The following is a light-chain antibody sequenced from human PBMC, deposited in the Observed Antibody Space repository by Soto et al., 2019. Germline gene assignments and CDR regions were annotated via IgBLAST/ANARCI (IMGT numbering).Light chain of an antibody. CDR3: QKYNSAPLT. CDR1: QGIGVY. Sequence: DIQMTQSPSSLSASLGDRVTISCRASQGIGVYLAWFQQKXXNVPKLLIYATSTLQSGVPSRFSXXGSGTDFTLTISSLQPEDVATYYCQKYNSAPLTFGGGTKVEIK. J-gene: IGKJ4*01. CDR2: ATS. V-gene: IGKV1-27*01.